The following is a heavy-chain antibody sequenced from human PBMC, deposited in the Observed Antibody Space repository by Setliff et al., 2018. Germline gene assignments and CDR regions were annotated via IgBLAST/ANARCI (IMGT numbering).Heavy chain of an antibody. CDR1: GYSFTRYW. CDR2: IYPSDSDT. J-gene: IGHJ3*02. CDR3: ARQAVAGSDAFDI. D-gene: IGHD6-19*01. Sequence: GESLKISCKGSGYSFTRYWIGWVRQMPGKGLEWMGIIYPSDSDTRYSPSFQGQVTISADKSISTAYLQWSSLKASDTAMYYCARQAVAGSDAFDIWGQGTMVTVSS. V-gene: IGHV5-51*01.